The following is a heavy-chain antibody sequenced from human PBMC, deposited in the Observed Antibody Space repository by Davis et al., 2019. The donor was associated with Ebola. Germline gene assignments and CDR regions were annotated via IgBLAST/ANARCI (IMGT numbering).Heavy chain of an antibody. CDR3: AREASPNYFDY. V-gene: IGHV3-21*01. CDR2: ISSSSSYI. D-gene: IGHD6-6*01. Sequence: GESLKISCAASGFTFSSYSMNWVRQAPGKGLEWVSSISSSSSYIYYADSVKGRFTISRDNAKNSLYLQINSLRAEDTAVYYCAREASPNYFDYWGQGTLVTVSS. J-gene: IGHJ4*02. CDR1: GFTFSSYS.